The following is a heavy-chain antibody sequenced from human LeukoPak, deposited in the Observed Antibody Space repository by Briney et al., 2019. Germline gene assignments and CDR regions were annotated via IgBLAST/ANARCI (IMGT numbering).Heavy chain of an antibody. D-gene: IGHD2-2*01. Sequence: PGGSLRLSCVASGVMFSGYWMSWVRQTPGKGLEWVANINQGASEKYYVDSVKGRFTISRDNAKNSLYLQMNSLRAEDTAVYYCARHCSSTNCRAYWGQGTLVTVSS. J-gene: IGHJ4*02. CDR2: INQGASEK. CDR3: ARHCSSTNCRAY. CDR1: GVMFSGYW. V-gene: IGHV3-7*01.